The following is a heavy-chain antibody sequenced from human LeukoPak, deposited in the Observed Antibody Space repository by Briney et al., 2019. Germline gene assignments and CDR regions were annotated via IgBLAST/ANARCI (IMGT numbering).Heavy chain of an antibody. CDR3: ATYSSLNRREFQY. D-gene: IGHD3-22*01. Sequence: GGSLRLSCAVSGFSFNTYWMTWVRQAPGKGLEWVANIKQDGSEKYYVDSVKGRFTISRDNAKHSLYLQMNSLRAEDTAVYYCATYSSLNRREFQYWGQGTLLTVSS. V-gene: IGHV3-7*01. CDR1: GFSFNTYW. J-gene: IGHJ1*01. CDR2: IKQDGSEK.